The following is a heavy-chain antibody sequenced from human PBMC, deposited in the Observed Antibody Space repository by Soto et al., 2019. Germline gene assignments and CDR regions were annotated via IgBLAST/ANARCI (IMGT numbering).Heavy chain of an antibody. CDR2: VNPSGGHT. CDR3: ARGGHVVVVTAALDY. D-gene: IGHD2-21*02. CDR1: GDTFTDYY. Sequence: QVQLMQSGAEVKKPGASVKVSCKASGDTFTDYYIHWVRQAPGQGLEWMGTVNPSGGHTTYAQHFLGRLTMTRDPSTSTIYMELTSLTSDDTAIYYCARGGHVVVVTAALDYWGQGTLVTVSS. J-gene: IGHJ4*02. V-gene: IGHV1-46*01.